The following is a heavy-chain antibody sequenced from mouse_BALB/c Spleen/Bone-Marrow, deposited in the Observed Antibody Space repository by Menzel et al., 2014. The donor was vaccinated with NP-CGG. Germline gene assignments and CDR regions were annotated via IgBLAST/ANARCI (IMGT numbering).Heavy chain of an antibody. Sequence: VKVVESGPGLVAPSQRLSITCTVSGFSLTGYGVNWVRQPPGKGLEWLGMIWGDGSTDYNSVLKSRLSISKDNSKSQVFLKMNSLQTDDTARYYCAYGNYEGWFAYWGQGTLVTVSA. CDR1: GFSLTGYG. CDR2: IWGDGST. D-gene: IGHD2-1*01. V-gene: IGHV2-6-7*01. J-gene: IGHJ3*01. CDR3: AYGNYEGWFAY.